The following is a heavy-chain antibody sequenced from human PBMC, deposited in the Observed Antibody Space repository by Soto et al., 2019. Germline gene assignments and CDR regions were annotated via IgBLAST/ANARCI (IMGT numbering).Heavy chain of an antibody. V-gene: IGHV3-48*02. Sequence: GGSLRLSCAASGFTFSSYSMNWVRQAPGKGLEWVSYISSSSSTIYYADSVKGRFTISRDNAKNSLYLQLNSLRDEDTAVYYWARASYKQWLANYGMDVWGQGTTVTVSS. CDR2: ISSSSSTI. D-gene: IGHD6-19*01. CDR1: GFTFSSYS. CDR3: ARASYKQWLANYGMDV. J-gene: IGHJ6*02.